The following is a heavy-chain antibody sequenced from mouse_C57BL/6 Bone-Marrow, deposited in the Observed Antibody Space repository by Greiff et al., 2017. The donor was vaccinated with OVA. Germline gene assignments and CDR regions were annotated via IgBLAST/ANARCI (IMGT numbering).Heavy chain of an antibody. D-gene: IGHD2-2*01. V-gene: IGHV1-26*01. J-gene: IGHJ2*01. CDR1: GYTFTDYY. CDR3: ARWLPYYFDY. Sequence: EVKLQQSGPELVKPGASVKISCKASGYTFTDYYMNWVKQSHGKSLEWIGDINPNNGGTSYNQKFKGKATLTVDKSSSTAYMELRSLTSEDSAVYYCARWLPYYFDYWGQGTTLTVSS. CDR2: INPNNGGT.